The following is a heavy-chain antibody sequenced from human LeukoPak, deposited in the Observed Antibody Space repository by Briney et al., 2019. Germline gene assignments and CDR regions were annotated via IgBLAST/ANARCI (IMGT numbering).Heavy chain of an antibody. J-gene: IGHJ5*02. V-gene: IGHV4-59*08. Sequence: SETLSLTCTVSGGSISSYYWSWIRQPPGKGLEWIGYIYYSGSTNYNPSLKSRVTISVDTSKNQFSLKLSSVTAADTAVYYCARHYYDSIYNWSDPWGQGTLVTVSS. CDR3: ARHYYDSIYNWSDP. D-gene: IGHD3-22*01. CDR2: IYYSGST. CDR1: GGSISSYY.